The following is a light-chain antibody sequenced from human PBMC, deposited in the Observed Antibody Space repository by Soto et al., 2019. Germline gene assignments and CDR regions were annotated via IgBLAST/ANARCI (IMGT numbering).Light chain of an antibody. J-gene: IGKJ1*01. Sequence: DIQMTQSPSSLSASVGDRVTITCRASQSISSYLNWYQQKPGEAPKLLIYAASSLASGVPSRFSGSGSGTDFILTISSLRPEDFATYYCQQSYSIPWTFGQGTKVDIK. CDR2: AAS. CDR1: QSISSY. CDR3: QQSYSIPWT. V-gene: IGKV1-39*01.